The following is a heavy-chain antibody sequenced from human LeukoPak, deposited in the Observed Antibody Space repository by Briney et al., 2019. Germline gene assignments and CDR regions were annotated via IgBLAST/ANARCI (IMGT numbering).Heavy chain of an antibody. V-gene: IGHV3-23*01. Sequence: GGSLRLSCAASGFTFSSYAMSWVRQAPGKGLEWVSAISGSGGSTYYADSVKGRFTISRDNSKNTLYLQMNSLRAEDTAVYYCAKASYDFWSGYPPRDYYGMDVWGQGTTVTVSS. D-gene: IGHD3-3*01. CDR2: ISGSGGST. J-gene: IGHJ6*02. CDR1: GFTFSSYA. CDR3: AKASYDFWSGYPPRDYYGMDV.